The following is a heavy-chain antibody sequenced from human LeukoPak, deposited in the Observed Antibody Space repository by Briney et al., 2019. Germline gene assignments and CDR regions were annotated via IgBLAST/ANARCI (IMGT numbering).Heavy chain of an antibody. CDR1: GDTFSSYA. CDR3: ARDVPVEMTVSGYFDF. D-gene: IGHD5-24*01. Sequence: SVKVSCKASGDTFSSYAISWVRQAPGQGLEWMGGIIPIIGSPNYAQRFQGRVTITADKSTSTAYMELSSLTYEDTAVYYCARDVPVEMTVSGYFDFWGQGTLVTVSS. V-gene: IGHV1-69*06. CDR2: IIPIIGSP. J-gene: IGHJ4*02.